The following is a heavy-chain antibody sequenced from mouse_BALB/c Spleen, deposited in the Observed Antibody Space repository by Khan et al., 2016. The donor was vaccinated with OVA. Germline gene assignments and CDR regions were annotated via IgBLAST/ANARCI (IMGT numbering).Heavy chain of an antibody. D-gene: IGHD1-1*01. CDR3: AKPPYVSDVMDY. CDR2: INTYTGEP. CDR1: GYTFTSYG. V-gene: IGHV9-3-1*01. Sequence: QIQLVQSGPELKKPGETVKISCKASGYTFTSYGMNWVKQAPGKGLKWMGWINTYTGEPTYADDFKGRFAFSLETSASTAYLQINNLKNEDTATYFGAKPPYVSDVMDYWGQGTSVTVSS. J-gene: IGHJ4*01.